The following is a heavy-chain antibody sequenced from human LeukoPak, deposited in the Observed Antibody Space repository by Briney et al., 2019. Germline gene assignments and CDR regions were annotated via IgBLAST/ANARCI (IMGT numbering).Heavy chain of an antibody. Sequence: GGSLRLSCAASGFTFSSYGMHWVRQAPGKGLEWVAVIWYDGSNKYYADSVKGRFTISRDNSKNTLYLQMNSLRAEDTAVYYCARALTRSGLRCYFDYWGQGTLVTVSS. D-gene: IGHD3-3*01. CDR3: ARALTRSGLRCYFDY. J-gene: IGHJ4*02. CDR2: IWYDGSNK. CDR1: GFTFSSYG. V-gene: IGHV3-33*01.